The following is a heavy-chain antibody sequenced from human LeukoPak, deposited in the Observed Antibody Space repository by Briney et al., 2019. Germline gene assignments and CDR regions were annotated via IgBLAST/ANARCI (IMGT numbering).Heavy chain of an antibody. CDR2: IKQDGSEK. CDR1: GFTFSSYW. J-gene: IGHJ6*03. D-gene: IGHD6-19*01. CDR3: ARVRVAGTQYYYYYMDV. V-gene: IGHV3-7*01. Sequence: AGGSLRLSCAASGFTFSSYWMSWVRQAPGKGLEWVANIKQDGSEKYYVDSVKGRFTISRDNAKNSLYLQMNSLRAEDTAVYYCARVRVAGTQYYYYYMDVWGKGTTVTVSS.